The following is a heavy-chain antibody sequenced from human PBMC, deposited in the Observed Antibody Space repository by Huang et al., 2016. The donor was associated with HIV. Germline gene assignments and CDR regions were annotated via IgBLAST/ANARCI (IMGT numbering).Heavy chain of an antibody. CDR1: DSFVNGGKCE. V-gene: IGHV4-39*01. CDR2: IFYTGGA. J-gene: IGHJ4*02. CDR3: ARRRTHFTFDY. Sequence: SDSFVNGGKCECVWFRQAPGEGLAWIASIFYTGGAHNAPPLERRVTIFVASSRSQLSVRLRSVTAADTAVYYCARRRTHFTFDYWGQGTLVTVSS.